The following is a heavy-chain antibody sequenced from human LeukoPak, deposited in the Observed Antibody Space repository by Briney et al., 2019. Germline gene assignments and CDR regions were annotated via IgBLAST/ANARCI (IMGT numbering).Heavy chain of an antibody. CDR1: GGSISSSSYY. D-gene: IGHD1-26*01. V-gene: IGHV4-39*01. J-gene: IGHJ4*02. CDR2: IYYSGST. CDR3: ARNCGSGSYYCDYFDY. Sequence: TSETLSLTCTVSGGSISSSSYYWGWIRQPPGKGLEWIGSIYYSGSTYYNPSLKSRVTISVDTSKNQFSLKLSSVTAADTAVYYCARNCGSGSYYCDYFDYWGQGTLVTVSS.